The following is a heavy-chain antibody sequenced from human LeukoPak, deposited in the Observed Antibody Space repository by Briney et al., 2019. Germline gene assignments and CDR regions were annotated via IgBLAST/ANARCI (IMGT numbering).Heavy chain of an antibody. CDR2: ISWNGGSI. J-gene: IGHJ4*02. CDR3: AKDMRGSYRGYYFDY. CDR1: GFTFDDYA. D-gene: IGHD1-26*01. Sequence: GGSLRLSCAASGFTFDDYAMHWVRQAPGKGLEWVSGISWNGGSIGYADSVKGRFTISRDNAKNSLYLQMNSLRAEDMALYYCAKDMRGSYRGYYFDYWGQGTLVTVSS. V-gene: IGHV3-9*03.